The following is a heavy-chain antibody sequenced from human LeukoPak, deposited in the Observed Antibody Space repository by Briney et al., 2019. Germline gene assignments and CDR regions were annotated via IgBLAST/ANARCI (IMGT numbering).Heavy chain of an antibody. CDR1: GGSISSNY. CDR3: VRVHYSSGSLSSWFDP. J-gene: IGHJ5*02. Sequence: SETLSLTCTVSGGSISSNYWTWIRQPPEKGLEWIGYISYSGGVTYSPSLKPPVTISLDTSKNQVSLKLSSVTAADTAMYYCVRVHYSSGSLSSWFDPWGRGILVTVSS. V-gene: IGHV4-59*08. CDR2: ISYSGGV. D-gene: IGHD3-10*01.